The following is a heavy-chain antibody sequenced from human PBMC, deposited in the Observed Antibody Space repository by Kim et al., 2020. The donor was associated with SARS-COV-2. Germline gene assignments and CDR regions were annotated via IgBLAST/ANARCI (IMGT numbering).Heavy chain of an antibody. D-gene: IGHD6-19*01. CDR3: ARDTRRIAVAGTGY. CDR2: ISYDGSNK. CDR1: GFTFSSYA. V-gene: IGHV3-30*04. Sequence: GGSLRLSCAASGFTFSSYAMHWVRQAPGKGLEWVAVISYDGSNKYYADSVKGRFTISRDNSKNTLYLQMNSLRAEDTAVYYCARDTRRIAVAGTGYWGQGTLVTVSS. J-gene: IGHJ4*02.